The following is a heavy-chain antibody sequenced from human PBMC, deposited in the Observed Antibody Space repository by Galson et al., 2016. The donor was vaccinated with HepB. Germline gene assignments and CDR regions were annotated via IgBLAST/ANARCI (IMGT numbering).Heavy chain of an antibody. V-gene: IGHV1-69*01. Sequence: SCKASGGTFSSFIISWVRQAPGQGLEWMGGITPIFGTRNYAHKFKGRLTIIADESTSTAYMELSSLRSEDTAVYYCARGFLGAVGWFDPWGQGTLVTVSS. CDR3: ARGFLGAVGWFDP. J-gene: IGHJ5*02. CDR2: ITPIFGTR. CDR1: GGTFSSFI. D-gene: IGHD3-3*01.